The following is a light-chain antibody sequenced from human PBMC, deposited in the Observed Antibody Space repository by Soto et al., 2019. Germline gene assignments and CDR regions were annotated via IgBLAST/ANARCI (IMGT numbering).Light chain of an antibody. CDR3: GSRDSSLSAYV. CDR2: EVN. CDR1: SSDVGSYNR. J-gene: IGLJ1*01. V-gene: IGLV2-18*02. Sequence: QSVLTQPPSVSGSPGQPVTTSCTGTSSDVGSYNRLSWYQQPPGTAPKLIMYEVNTRPSGVPDRFSGSKSGSTASLTISGLQAEDEADYYCGSRDSSLSAYVFGTGTQVTAL.